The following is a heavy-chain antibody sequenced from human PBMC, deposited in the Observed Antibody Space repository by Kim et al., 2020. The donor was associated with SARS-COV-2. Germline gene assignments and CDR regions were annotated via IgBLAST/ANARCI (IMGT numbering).Heavy chain of an antibody. V-gene: IGHV3-73*01. CDR1: GFTFSGSA. Sequence: GGSLRLSCAASGFTFSGSAMHWVRQASGKGLEWVGHIRNKAHMYATVYAASVRGRFTISRDDSRKTTYLQMNSLKTEDTAVYYCTRLPAAAGPIPFDYWGQGTLVTVSS. CDR3: TRLPAAAGPIPFDY. J-gene: IGHJ4*02. CDR2: IRNKAHMYAT. D-gene: IGHD6-13*01.